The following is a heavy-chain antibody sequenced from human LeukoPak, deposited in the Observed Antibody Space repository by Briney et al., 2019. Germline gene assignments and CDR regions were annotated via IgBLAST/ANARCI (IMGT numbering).Heavy chain of an antibody. CDR1: GYTFTGYY. D-gene: IGHD6-19*01. Sequence: ASVKVSCKASGYTFTGYYMHWVRQAPGQGLEWMGWINPNSGGTNYAQKFQGRVTMTRDTSISTAYMELSRLRSDDTAVYYCARVFSRAQAVAGGYWGQGTLVTVSS. CDR3: ARVFSRAQAVAGGY. CDR2: INPNSGGT. J-gene: IGHJ4*02. V-gene: IGHV1-2*02.